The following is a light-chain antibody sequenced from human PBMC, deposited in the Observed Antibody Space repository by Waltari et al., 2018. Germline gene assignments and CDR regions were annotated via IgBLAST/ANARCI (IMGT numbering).Light chain of an antibody. J-gene: IGKJ1*01. Sequence: DIQMTQSPSSVSAFVGDRVTITCRASQSISNWLAWYQQKPGKAPKLLIYGASDLHSGVPSRFSGSGAGTDFTLTISSLQAEDVAVYYCQQYYGIPGFGQGTKVEIK. CDR1: QSISNW. CDR3: QQYYGIPG. CDR2: GAS. V-gene: IGKV1-12*01.